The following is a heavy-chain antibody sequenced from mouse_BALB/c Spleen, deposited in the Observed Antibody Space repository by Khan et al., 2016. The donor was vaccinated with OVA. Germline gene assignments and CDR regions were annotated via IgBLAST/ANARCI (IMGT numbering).Heavy chain of an antibody. CDR1: GYSFTSCYY. CDR3: TKDQNYNDYLAY. V-gene: IGHV3-6*02. J-gene: IGHJ3*01. D-gene: IGHD1-2*01. Sequence: QLVESGPGLVKPSQSLSLTCSATGYSFTSCYYWNWIRQPPRNILELIGYISYDGSNNYNPSLKNRISISRDTSENQFFLTLNSVTTEDTAAYYCTKDQNYNDYLAYWGQGTLVTVSA. CDR2: ISYDGSN.